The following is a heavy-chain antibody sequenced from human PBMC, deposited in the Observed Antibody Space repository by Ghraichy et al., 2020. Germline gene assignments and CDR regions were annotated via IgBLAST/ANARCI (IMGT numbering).Heavy chain of an antibody. V-gene: IGHV4-39*01. CDR2: IYYSGNT. Sequence: ESLNISCTVSGGSISSSSHYWGWIRQPPGKGLEWIGRIYYSGNTSYNPSLKSRVTISVDTSKNQFSLKLSSVTAADTAVYYCARHMTTVTTPFDYWGQGTLVTVSS. D-gene: IGHD4-11*01. CDR3: ARHMTTVTTPFDY. J-gene: IGHJ4*02. CDR1: GGSISSSSHY.